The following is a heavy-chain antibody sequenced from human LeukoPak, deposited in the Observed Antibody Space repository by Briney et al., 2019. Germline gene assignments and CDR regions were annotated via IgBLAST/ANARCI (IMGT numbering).Heavy chain of an antibody. CDR1: GFIFNSYA. Sequence: GGSLRLSCAASGFIFNSYAMSWVRQAQGKGLEWVSAISGSGGSTYYADSVEGRFTISRDNSKNMVYLQMNSLRAEDTAVYYCAIEIVLMVYATLPLDFDYWGQGTLVTVSS. V-gene: IGHV3-23*01. CDR2: ISGSGGST. J-gene: IGHJ4*02. CDR3: AIEIVLMVYATLPLDFDY. D-gene: IGHD2-8*01.